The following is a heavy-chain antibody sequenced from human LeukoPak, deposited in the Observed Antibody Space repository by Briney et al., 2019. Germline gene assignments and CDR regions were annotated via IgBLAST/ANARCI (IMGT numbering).Heavy chain of an antibody. Sequence: GGSLRLSCAASGFTFSKYSMNWVRQAPGKGLEWVSSISVNSAKIYYADSVRGRFTISRDNANNSLYLQMNSLRAEDAAVYYCARVDGYNLVDYFDYWGQGTLLTVSS. CDR2: ISVNSAKI. CDR1: GFTFSKYS. CDR3: ARVDGYNLVDYFDY. D-gene: IGHD5-24*01. V-gene: IGHV3-21*01. J-gene: IGHJ4*02.